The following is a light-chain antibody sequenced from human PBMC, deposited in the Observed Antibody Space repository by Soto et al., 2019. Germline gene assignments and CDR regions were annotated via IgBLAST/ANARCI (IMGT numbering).Light chain of an antibody. CDR3: QQYNAYPWT. J-gene: IGKJ1*01. V-gene: IGKV1-5*01. CDR1: QSIRSW. CDR2: DAA. Sequence: DIPMTQSPSTLSASVGDRVTITFRASQSIRSWLAWYQQKPGKAPKLLMYDAASLDSGVPSRFSGSGSGTEFTLTISSLQPDDFSTYDCQQYNAYPWTFGQGTKVDIK.